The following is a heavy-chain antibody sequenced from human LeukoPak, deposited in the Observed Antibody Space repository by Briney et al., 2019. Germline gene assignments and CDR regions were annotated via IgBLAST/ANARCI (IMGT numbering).Heavy chain of an antibody. CDR1: GYTFTSYY. D-gene: IGHD2-15*01. J-gene: IGHJ4*02. V-gene: IGHV1-46*01. Sequence: GGSVTVSCKASGYTFTSYYMHWVRQAPGQGLEWMGLINPSGGSTSYAQKLQGRVTITRDTSTSTVYMELSSLRSEDTAVYFCSREGNIVVVWGQGTLVTVSS. CDR2: INPSGGST. CDR3: SREGNIVVV.